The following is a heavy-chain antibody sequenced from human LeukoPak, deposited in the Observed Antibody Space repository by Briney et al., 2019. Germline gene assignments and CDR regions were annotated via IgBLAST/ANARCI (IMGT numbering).Heavy chain of an antibody. V-gene: IGHV4-39*01. Sequence: SETLSLTCTVSGGSISSSSYYWGWIRQPPGKGLEWIGSIYYSGSTYYNPSLKSRVTISVDTSKNQFSLKLSSVTAADTAVYYCARPGGGYDFAVDYWGRGTLVPVFS. D-gene: IGHD5-12*01. J-gene: IGHJ4*02. CDR1: GGSISSSSYY. CDR3: ARPGGGYDFAVDY. CDR2: IYYSGST.